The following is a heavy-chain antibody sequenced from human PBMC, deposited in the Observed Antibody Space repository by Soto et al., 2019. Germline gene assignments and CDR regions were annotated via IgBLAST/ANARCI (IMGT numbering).Heavy chain of an antibody. CDR1: GFTFSNYA. J-gene: IGHJ6*03. CDR2: ISNTASST. Sequence: GGSLRLSCAASGFTFSNYAMSWVRQAPGKGLEWVSAISNTASSTYYADSVKGRFIISRDNSKNTLYLQMNSLRAEDTAVYYCAKDRQDCSSTSCFPNYYYYVDGWGKATTVTVSS. CDR3: AKDRQDCSSTSCFPNYYYYVDG. V-gene: IGHV3-23*01. D-gene: IGHD2-2*01.